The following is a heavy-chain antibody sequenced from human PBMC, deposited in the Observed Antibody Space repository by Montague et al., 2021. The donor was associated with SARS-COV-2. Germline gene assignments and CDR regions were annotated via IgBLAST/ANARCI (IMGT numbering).Heavy chain of an antibody. J-gene: IGHJ3*02. CDR3: ARGGVGATWAFDI. D-gene: IGHD1-26*01. V-gene: IGHV3-53*01. CDR2: IYSGGDT. Sequence: SLRLSCAASGFTVNSNYMSWVRQAPGGGLEWVALIYSGGDTTYAVSVRDRFTISRDNSKNTLYLQMNSLRVEDTAVFYCARGGVGATWAFDIWGQGTMVTVSS. CDR1: GFTVNSNY.